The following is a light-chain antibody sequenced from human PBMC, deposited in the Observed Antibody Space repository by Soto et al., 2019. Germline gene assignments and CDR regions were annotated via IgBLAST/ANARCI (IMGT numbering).Light chain of an antibody. CDR3: QNYTSAPFP. Sequence: DIQMTQSPSSLSASVGDRVTITCRASQGISNYLAWYQQKPGKVPKLLIYAASTLQSGVPSRFSGSGSRTDFTLTISSLQPEDVATYYCQNYTSAPFPFGPGTKVDIK. V-gene: IGKV1-27*01. CDR1: QGISNY. CDR2: AAS. J-gene: IGKJ3*01.